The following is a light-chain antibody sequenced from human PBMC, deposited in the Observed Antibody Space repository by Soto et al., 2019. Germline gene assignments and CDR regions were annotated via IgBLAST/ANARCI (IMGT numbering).Light chain of an antibody. Sequence: SPGERATLSCRASQSISSNLAWYQQKPGQAPXLLIYGASTRATGIPARFSGSGSGTEFTLTISSLQSEDFAVYYCQQYNNWPPWTFGQGTKVEIK. J-gene: IGKJ1*01. CDR1: QSISSN. CDR2: GAS. V-gene: IGKV3-15*01. CDR3: QQYNNWPPWT.